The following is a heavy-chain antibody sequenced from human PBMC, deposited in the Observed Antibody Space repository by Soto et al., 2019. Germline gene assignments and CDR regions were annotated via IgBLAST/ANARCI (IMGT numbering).Heavy chain of an antibody. CDR3: ARDGHSAFEPSYYYMDV. J-gene: IGHJ6*03. CDR2: IYYSGST. V-gene: IGHV4-59*01. Sequence: QVQLQESGPGLVKPSETLSLTCTVSGGSISSYYWSWIRQTPGKGLEWIGYIYYSGSTNYNPSLKSRVTISVDTSKNQFSLKLSSVTAADTAVYYCARDGHSAFEPSYYYMDVWGKGTTVTVSS. CDR1: GGSISSYY.